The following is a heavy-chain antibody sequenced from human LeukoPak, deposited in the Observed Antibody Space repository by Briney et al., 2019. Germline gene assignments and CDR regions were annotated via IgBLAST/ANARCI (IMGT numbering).Heavy chain of an antibody. CDR2: ISAYSNNT. V-gene: IGHV1-18*01. D-gene: IGHD5-18*01. CDR3: ARDVGSYSRNLYYFDY. Sequence: AASVRVSCKASGYTFTSYGISWVRQAPGRGLERMGWISAYSNNTNYAQKFQGRVTMTTDTSTSTAYMELRSLTSDDTGVYYCARDVGSYSRNLYYFDYWGQGTLVTVSS. J-gene: IGHJ4*02. CDR1: GYTFTSYG.